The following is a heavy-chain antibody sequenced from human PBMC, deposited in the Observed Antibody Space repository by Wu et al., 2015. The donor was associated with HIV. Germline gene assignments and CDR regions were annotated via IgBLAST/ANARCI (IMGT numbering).Heavy chain of an antibody. CDR3: ATSLEVAAPDPYPFDI. CDR2: FSPRDAVT. D-gene: IGHD5-24*01. J-gene: IGHJ3*02. V-gene: IGHV1-46*02. Sequence: QVQLVQSGAEVKKPGASLKLSCKTSGKTFNTYYWQWVRQAPGQRLEWLGVFSPRDAVTKYARAFQGRLTVTRDTSTGTTYMELSSLRVDDTAMYYCATSLEVAAPDPYPFDIWGLRGQWSSSLQ. CDR1: GKTFNTYY.